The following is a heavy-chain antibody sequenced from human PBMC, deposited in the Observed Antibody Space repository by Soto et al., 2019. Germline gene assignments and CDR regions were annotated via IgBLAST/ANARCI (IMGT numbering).Heavy chain of an antibody. CDR2: ISRSSSYI. J-gene: IGHJ4*02. D-gene: IGHD2-15*01. CDR1: GFTFSSYS. V-gene: IGHV3-21*03. Sequence: EVQLVESGGGLVKPGGSLRLSCAASGFTFSSYSINWVRQAPGKGPEWVSSISRSSSYIYYADSVKGRFTISRDNAKNSLYLPMNSLRAEDTAVYYCAREKPTRYCSGGSCKSPYYWGQVTLVTVSS. CDR3: AREKPTRYCSGGSCKSPYY.